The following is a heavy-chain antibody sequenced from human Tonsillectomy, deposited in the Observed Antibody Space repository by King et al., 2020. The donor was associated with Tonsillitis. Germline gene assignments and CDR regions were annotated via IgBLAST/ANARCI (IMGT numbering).Heavy chain of an antibody. V-gene: IGHV4-39*01. CDR2: ISYCGST. J-gene: IGHJ6*03. Sequence: QLQESGPGLVKPSETLSLTCTVSGGSISSSTYYWGWIRQPPGKGREWVGSISYCGSTYYNPSLKSRVTISVDTSKSHFSLKLSSVTAADSAVYYCARLTLTIFYFYYLDVWGKGTTVTVSS. D-gene: IGHD4-11*01. CDR3: ARLTLTIFYFYYLDV. CDR1: GGSISSSTYY.